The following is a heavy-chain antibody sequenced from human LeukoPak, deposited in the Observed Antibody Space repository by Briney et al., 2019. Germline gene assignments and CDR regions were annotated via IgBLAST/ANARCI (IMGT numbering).Heavy chain of an antibody. CDR1: GDSISTYY. Sequence: SETLSLTCTVSGDSISTYYWSWIRQPPGKGLEWIGYIYYSGTTNYNPSLKSRVTISVDTSKNQFSLKLSSVTAADSAMYYCARDDSRAYYYYGMDVWGQGTMVTVSS. J-gene: IGHJ6*02. V-gene: IGHV4-59*01. CDR2: IYYSGTT. CDR3: ARDDSRAYYYYGMDV. D-gene: IGHD3-22*01.